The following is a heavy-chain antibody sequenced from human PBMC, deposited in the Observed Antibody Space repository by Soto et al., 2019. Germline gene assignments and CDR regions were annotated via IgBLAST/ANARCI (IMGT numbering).Heavy chain of an antibody. CDR3: ARLHSGSYSDAFDI. D-gene: IGHD3-10*01. V-gene: IGHV3-21*01. J-gene: IGHJ3*02. CDR2: ISSSSSYI. Sequence: GGSLRLSCAASGFTFSSYSMKWVRQAPGKGLEWVSSISSSSSYIYYADSVKGRFAISRDNAKNSLYLQMNSLRAEDTAVYYCARLHSGSYSDAFDIWGQGTMVTVSS. CDR1: GFTFSSYS.